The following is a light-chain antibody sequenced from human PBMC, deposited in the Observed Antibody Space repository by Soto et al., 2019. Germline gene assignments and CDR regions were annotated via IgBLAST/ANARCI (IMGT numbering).Light chain of an antibody. CDR1: SSDVGGYNY. Sequence: QSVLTQPASVSGSPGQSITISCTGTSSDVGGYNYVSWYQQHPGKAPKLMIYDVSNRPSGVSNRFSGSKSGNTASLTISGLQADDEADYYCSSYTSSSTLGGVFGGGTKLTVL. V-gene: IGLV2-14*01. CDR3: SSYTSSSTLGGV. CDR2: DVS. J-gene: IGLJ2*01.